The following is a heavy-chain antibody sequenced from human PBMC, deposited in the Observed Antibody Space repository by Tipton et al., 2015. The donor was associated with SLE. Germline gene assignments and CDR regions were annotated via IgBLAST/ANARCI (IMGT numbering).Heavy chain of an antibody. CDR1: GGSITTRSYY. J-gene: IGHJ3*02. Sequence: TLSLTCIVSGGSITTRSYYWGWIRQPPGKGLEWIESISYSGATYYNPSLKSRVIISLDTSRNHFSLKLTSVTAADTAVYFCARDRDIVLEPVPIPPAFDIWGQGTTVTVSS. CDR3: ARDRDIVLEPVPIPPAFDI. D-gene: IGHD2-8*02. CDR2: ISYSGAT. V-gene: IGHV4-39*07.